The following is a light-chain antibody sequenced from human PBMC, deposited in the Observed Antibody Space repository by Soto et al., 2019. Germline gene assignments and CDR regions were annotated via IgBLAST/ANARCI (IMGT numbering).Light chain of an antibody. V-gene: IGKV1-9*01. Sequence: QLTQSPASLSASLGNRVAITCRASQGISNFLAWYQQKPGKAPKLLMYAASTLQSGVPSRFRGSGSGTDFTLTISSLQPEDFETYYCQQLESYPSTFGGGTKVDI. CDR3: QQLESYPST. CDR1: QGISNF. J-gene: IGKJ4*01. CDR2: AAS.